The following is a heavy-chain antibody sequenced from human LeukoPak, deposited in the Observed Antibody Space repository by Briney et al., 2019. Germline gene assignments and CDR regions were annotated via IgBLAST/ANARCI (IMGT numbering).Heavy chain of an antibody. D-gene: IGHD1-26*01. CDR3: SRDYKVLNGFVPREVGATGGWFDP. CDR2: INHSGST. CDR1: GGSFSGYY. Sequence: KPSETLSLTCAVYGGSFSGYYWSWIRQPPGKGLELIGEINHSGSTNYNPSLKSRVTISVDTSKNQFSLKLSSVTAADTAVYYCSRDYKVLNGFVPREVGATGGWFDPWGQGTLVTVSS. V-gene: IGHV4-34*01. J-gene: IGHJ5*02.